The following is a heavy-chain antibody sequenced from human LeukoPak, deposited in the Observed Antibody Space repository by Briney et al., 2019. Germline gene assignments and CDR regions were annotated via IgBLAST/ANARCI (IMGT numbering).Heavy chain of an antibody. CDR2: INHEGGGI. J-gene: IGHJ6*02. V-gene: IGHV3-7*01. D-gene: IGHD1-1*01. Sequence: PGGSLRLSCAASGFTFSESWMTWVRKVPGQGLEWLAHINHEGGGIQYVDSVKGRFTISRDNAKGSVYLQMNSLRAEDTAIYHCATYINWVAGDVWGQGTTVIVSS. CDR3: ATYINWVAGDV. CDR1: GFTFSESW.